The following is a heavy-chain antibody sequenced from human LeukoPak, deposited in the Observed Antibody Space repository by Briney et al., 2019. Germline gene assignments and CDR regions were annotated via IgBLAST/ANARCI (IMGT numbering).Heavy chain of an antibody. V-gene: IGHV3-21*01. D-gene: IGHD6-19*01. J-gene: IGHJ4*02. CDR1: GFTFSSYS. CDR2: ISSSSSYI. Sequence: GGSLRLSCAAFGFTFSSYSMNWVRQAPGKGLEWVSSISSSSSYIYYADSVKGRFTISRDNAKNSLYLQMNSLRAEDTAVYYCATTGYSSGWYERYFDYWGQGTLVTVSS. CDR3: ATTGYSSGWYERYFDY.